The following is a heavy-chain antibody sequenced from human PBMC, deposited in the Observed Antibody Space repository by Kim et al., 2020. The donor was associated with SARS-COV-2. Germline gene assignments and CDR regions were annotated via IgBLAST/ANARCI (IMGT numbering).Heavy chain of an antibody. Sequence: SETLSLTCTVSGGSISVGDYYWTWIRQRPGEGLEWIGYVFYSGSTYYSPSLRSRVTISVDTSKNEFSLRLTSVTAADTAIYFCARDLGLPPYYYYYGMDVWGQGTTVIVSS. CDR3: ARDLGLPPYYYYYGMDV. V-gene: IGHV4-31*03. CDR2: VFYSGST. CDR1: GGSISVGDYY. J-gene: IGHJ6*02.